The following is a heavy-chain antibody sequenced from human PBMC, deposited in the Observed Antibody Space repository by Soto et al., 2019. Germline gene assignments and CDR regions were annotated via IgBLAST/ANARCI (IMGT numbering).Heavy chain of an antibody. CDR1: GFTFSSYG. D-gene: IGHD3-9*01. CDR3: ARDRTGITYYDILTGYPPIVWFDP. V-gene: IGHV3-33*01. Sequence: GGSLRLSCAASGFTFSSYGMHWVRQAPGKGLEWVAVIWYDGSNKYYADSVKGRFTISRDNSKNTLYLQMNSLRAEDTAVYYCARDRTGITYYDILTGYPPIVWFDPWGQGTLVTVSS. CDR2: IWYDGSNK. J-gene: IGHJ5*02.